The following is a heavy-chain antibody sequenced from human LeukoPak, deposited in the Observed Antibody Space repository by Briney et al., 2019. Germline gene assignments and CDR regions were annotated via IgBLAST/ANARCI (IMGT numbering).Heavy chain of an antibody. Sequence: GGSLRLSCAASGFTFSSYGMHWVRQAPGKGLEWVAVIWYDGSNKYYADSVKGRFTISRDNSKNTPYLQMNSLRAEDTAVYYCAREDCSGGSCNFDYWGQGTLVTVSS. CDR1: GFTFSSYG. V-gene: IGHV3-33*01. CDR3: AREDCSGGSCNFDY. J-gene: IGHJ4*02. CDR2: IWYDGSNK. D-gene: IGHD2-15*01.